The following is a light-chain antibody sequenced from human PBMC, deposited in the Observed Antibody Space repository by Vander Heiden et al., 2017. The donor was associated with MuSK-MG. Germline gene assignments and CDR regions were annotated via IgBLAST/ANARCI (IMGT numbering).Light chain of an antibody. V-gene: IGKV1-33*01. CDR1: QDISNY. J-gene: IGKJ2*01. CDR3: QQYYNHLYT. Sequence: DIQMTQSPSSLSASVGDRVTITCQASQDISNYLNWYQQKPGKAPKLLIYDASNLETGVPSRFSGSGSGTDFTFTISSLQPEDIATYYCQQYYNHLYTFGQGTKLEIK. CDR2: DAS.